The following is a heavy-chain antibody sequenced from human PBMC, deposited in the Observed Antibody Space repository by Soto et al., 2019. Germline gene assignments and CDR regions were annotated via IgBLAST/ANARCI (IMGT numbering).Heavy chain of an antibody. CDR3: ARTARNLSKYTAMRRCYYYYGMDA. CDR2: IYYSGRT. V-gene: IGHV4-59*01. CDR1: GGSISSYY. J-gene: IGHJ6*02. Sequence: PSETLSPTCTVSGGSISSYYWGWIRQPPGKGLEWIGYIYYSGRTNYNPSLKSPVTISVDTSKNQFSLKLSSVTAADTAVYYCARTARNLSKYTAMRRCYYYYGMDAWGQGTTVTVSS. D-gene: IGHD5-18*01.